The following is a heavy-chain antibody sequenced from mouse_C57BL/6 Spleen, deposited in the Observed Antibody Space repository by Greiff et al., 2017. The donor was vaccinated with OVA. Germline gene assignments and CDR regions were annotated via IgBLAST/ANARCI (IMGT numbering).Heavy chain of an antibody. CDR1: GYTFTNYW. D-gene: IGHD2-5*01. V-gene: IGHV1-63*01. CDR2: IYPGGGYT. CDR3: ARKNSNYLYAMDY. J-gene: IGHJ4*01. Sequence: QVQLQQSGAELVRPGTSVKMSCKASGYTFTNYWIGWAKQRPGHGLEWIGDIYPGGGYTNYNEKFKGKATLTADKSSSTAYMQFSSLTSEDSAIYYGARKNSNYLYAMDYWGQGTSVTVSS.